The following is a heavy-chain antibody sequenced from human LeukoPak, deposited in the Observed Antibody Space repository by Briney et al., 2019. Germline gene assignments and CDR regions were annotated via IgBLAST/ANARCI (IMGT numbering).Heavy chain of an antibody. D-gene: IGHD6-19*01. V-gene: IGHV3-23*01. Sequence: PGRSLRLSCAASGFTFSSYAMHWVRQAPGKGLEWVSAIRGSGGGTYYADSVKGRFTISRDNSKNTLYLQMNSLRDEDTALYYCAKAGIGVVGYFDYWGQGTLVTVSS. J-gene: IGHJ4*02. CDR2: IRGSGGGT. CDR1: GFTFSSYA. CDR3: AKAGIGVVGYFDY.